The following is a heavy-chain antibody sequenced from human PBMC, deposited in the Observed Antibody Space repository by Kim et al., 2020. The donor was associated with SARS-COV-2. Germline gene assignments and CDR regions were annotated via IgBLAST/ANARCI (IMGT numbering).Heavy chain of an antibody. J-gene: IGHJ1*01. V-gene: IGHV4-59*13. CDR2: IYYSGST. CDR1: GGSISSYY. Sequence: SETLSLTCTVSGGSISSYYWSWIRQPPGKGLEWIGYIYYSGSTNYNPSLKSRVTISVDTSKNQFSLKLSSVTAADTAVYYCARDSAGTRARYFQHWGQGTLVTVSS. D-gene: IGHD1-7*01. CDR3: ARDSAGTRARYFQH.